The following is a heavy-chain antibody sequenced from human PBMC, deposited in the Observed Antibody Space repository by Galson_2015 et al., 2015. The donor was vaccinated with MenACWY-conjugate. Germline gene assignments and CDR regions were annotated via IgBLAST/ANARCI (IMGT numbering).Heavy chain of an antibody. Sequence: SLTCSVSGGSIYRRDPWWGWIRQPPGQGLEWIASIHHRETSHYNPSLKSRVPISVDTSKNQFSLKLSSVSAADTAVYYCARLPRGINLILDGSWGQGILVTVSS. CDR1: GGSIYRRDPW. CDR3: ARLPRGINLILDGS. J-gene: IGHJ5*02. V-gene: IGHV4-39*01. CDR2: IHHRETS. D-gene: IGHD5-24*01.